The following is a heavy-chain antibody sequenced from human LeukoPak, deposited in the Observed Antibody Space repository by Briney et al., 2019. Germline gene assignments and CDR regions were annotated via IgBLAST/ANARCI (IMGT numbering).Heavy chain of an antibody. CDR1: GFTVNSNY. V-gene: IGHV3-53*01. Sequence: GGSLRLSCAASGFTVNSNYTNWVRQAPGKGLEWVSVVYSDDTTYYADSVKGRFTISRDNSKNTLYLQMNNLRAEDTAVYYCARGGGYYAIDYWGQGTLVTVSS. CDR2: VYSDDTT. D-gene: IGHD1-26*01. J-gene: IGHJ4*02. CDR3: ARGGGYYAIDY.